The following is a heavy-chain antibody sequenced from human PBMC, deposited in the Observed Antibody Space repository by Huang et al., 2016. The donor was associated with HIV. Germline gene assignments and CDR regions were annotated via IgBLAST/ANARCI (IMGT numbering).Heavy chain of an antibody. D-gene: IGHD3-22*01. CDR3: ARGDYYDSSGYHPGYFDY. V-gene: IGHV3-33*04. CDR1: GFILSNYG. CDR2: IRNDVMKK. J-gene: IGHJ4*02. Sequence: VQLIESGGGVVQPGKSLRLSCATSGFILSNYGMHWVRKAAGKGLKWVAFIRNDVMKKNYADSVRGRFTVGRDNGNNTLFLQMRSLGVDDTAVYYCARGDYYDSSGYHPGYFDYWGQGILVTVSS.